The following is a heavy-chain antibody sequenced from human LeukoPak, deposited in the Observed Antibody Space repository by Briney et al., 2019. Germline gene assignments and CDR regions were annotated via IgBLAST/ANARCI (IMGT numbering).Heavy chain of an antibody. V-gene: IGHV3-23*01. D-gene: IGHD6-6*01. CDR1: GFTFSSYA. CDR3: AKGNKLLRAARPPFDY. J-gene: IGHJ4*02. Sequence: GGSLRLSCAASGFTFSSYAVSWVRQAPGKGLEWVSAISGSGGSTYYADSVKGRFTISRDNSKNTLYLQMNSLRAEDTAVYYCAKGNKLLRAARPPFDYWGQGTLVTVSS. CDR2: ISGSGGST.